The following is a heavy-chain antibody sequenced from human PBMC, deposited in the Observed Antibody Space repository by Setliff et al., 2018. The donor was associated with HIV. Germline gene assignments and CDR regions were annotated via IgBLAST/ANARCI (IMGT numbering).Heavy chain of an antibody. Sequence: SETLSLTCAVSGYSISSGYYWGWIRQPPGKGLEWIGSIYHSGSTYYNPSLKSRVTISVDTSKNQFSLKLSSVSAADTAVYYCARMYSGYDWSPAGARTRYFDYWGQGTLVTVSS. CDR2: IYHSGST. D-gene: IGHD5-12*01. CDR3: ARMYSGYDWSPAGARTRYFDY. CDR1: GYSISSGYY. J-gene: IGHJ4*02. V-gene: IGHV4-38-2*01.